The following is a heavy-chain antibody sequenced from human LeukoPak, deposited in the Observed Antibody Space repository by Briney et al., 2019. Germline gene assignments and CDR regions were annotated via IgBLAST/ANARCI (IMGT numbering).Heavy chain of an antibody. CDR1: GFTFSSYA. CDR3: ATSLGYSYGYSDICLDY. J-gene: IGHJ4*02. V-gene: IGHV3-23*01. Sequence: GGSLRLSCAASGFTFSSYAMSWVRQAPGKGLEWVSGISGSGDNTYYADSVKGRFTISRDNSKNTLYLQMNSLRAEDTAVYYCATSLGYSYGYSDICLDYWGQGTLVTVSS. CDR2: ISGSGDNT. D-gene: IGHD5-18*01.